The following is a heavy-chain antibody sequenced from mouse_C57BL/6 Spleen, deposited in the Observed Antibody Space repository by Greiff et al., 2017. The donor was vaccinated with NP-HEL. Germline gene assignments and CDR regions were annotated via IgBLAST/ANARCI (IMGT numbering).Heavy chain of an antibody. V-gene: IGHV1-55*01. CDR2: IYPGSGST. Sequence: QVQLQQPGAELVKPGASVKMSCKASGYTFTSYWITWVKQRPGQGLEWIGDIYPGSGSTNYNEKFKSKATLTVDTSSSTAYMQLSSLTSEDSAVYYCALYYGRLSYWYFDVWGTGTTVTVSS. D-gene: IGHD1-1*01. J-gene: IGHJ1*03. CDR3: ALYYGRLSYWYFDV. CDR1: GYTFTSYW.